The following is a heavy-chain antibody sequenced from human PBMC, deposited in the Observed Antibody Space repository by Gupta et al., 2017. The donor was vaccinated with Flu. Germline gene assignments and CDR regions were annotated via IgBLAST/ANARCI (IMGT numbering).Heavy chain of an antibody. Sequence: LTTSGEGVGWIRQPPGKALEWLALIYWDDDKRYSPSLKSRLSLSKDTSNNQVVLTMTNVEPEDTATYFCAHRQRHYGGTWGDAFDIWGQGTPVTVSS. CDR1: LTTSGEG. CDR3: AHRQRHYGGTWGDAFDI. J-gene: IGHJ3*02. V-gene: IGHV2-5*02. CDR2: IYWDDDK. D-gene: IGHD4-17*01.